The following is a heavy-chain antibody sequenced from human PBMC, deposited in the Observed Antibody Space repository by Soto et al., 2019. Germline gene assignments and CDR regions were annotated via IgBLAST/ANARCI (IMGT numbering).Heavy chain of an antibody. J-gene: IGHJ5*02. V-gene: IGHV4-34*01. CDR1: GGSFSGYY. CDR2: INHSGNT. CDR3: AREKPRITGTDT. Sequence: QVQLQQWGAGLLKPSETLSLTCAVYGGSFSGYYWSWIRQPPGKGLEWIGEINHSGNTNYDPSLKGRVTISGDTSKNPFSLKLSSVTAADTAVYYCAREKPRITGTDTWGQGTLVTVSS. D-gene: IGHD1-20*01.